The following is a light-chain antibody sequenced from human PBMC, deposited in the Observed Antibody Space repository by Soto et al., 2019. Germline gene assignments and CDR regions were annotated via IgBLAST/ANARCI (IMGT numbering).Light chain of an antibody. CDR1: QSVNNY. CDR3: QQGSN. V-gene: IGKV3-11*01. Sequence: ELVLTQSPATLSLSPGERATLSCRVSQSVNNYLAWYQQKPGQAPRLLIYDASSSATGIPARFTGSGSGTDFTLTINSLEPEDLAVYYCQQGSNFGQGKRLEIK. CDR2: DAS. J-gene: IGKJ5*01.